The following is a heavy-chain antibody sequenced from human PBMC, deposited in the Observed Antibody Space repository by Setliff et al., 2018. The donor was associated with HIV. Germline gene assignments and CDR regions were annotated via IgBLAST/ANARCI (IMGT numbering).Heavy chain of an antibody. V-gene: IGHV3-15*01. Sequence: GGSLRLSCAASGFTFSNAWMSWVRQAPGKGLEWVGRIKSKTDGGTTDYAAPVKGRFSISRDDSKNTVYLQMNSLKNEDTAVYYCTADLGIEVAGALDNWGQGTLVTVSS. CDR3: TADLGIEVAGALDN. CDR1: GFTFSNAW. D-gene: IGHD6-19*01. J-gene: IGHJ4*02. CDR2: IKSKTDGGTT.